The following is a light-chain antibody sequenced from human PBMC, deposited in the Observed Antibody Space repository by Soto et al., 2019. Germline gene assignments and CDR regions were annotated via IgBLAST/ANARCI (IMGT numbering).Light chain of an antibody. J-gene: IGKJ2*01. CDR1: QSVSSY. V-gene: IGKV3-11*01. CDR3: QQRSHWRT. CDR2: DAS. Sequence: EIVLTQSPATMSLSPGERATLSCRAGQSVSSYLAWYQQKPGQAPRLLIYDASNRATGIPARFSGSGSGTDFTLTISGLEPEDFAVYYCQQRSHWRTFGQGTKLELK.